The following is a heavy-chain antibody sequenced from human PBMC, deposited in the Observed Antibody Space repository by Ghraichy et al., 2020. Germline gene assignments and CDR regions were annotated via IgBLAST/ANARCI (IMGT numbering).Heavy chain of an antibody. V-gene: IGHV1-18*04. J-gene: IGHJ3*02. CDR3: ARGGDTIFGDAFDI. Sequence: ASVKVSCKASGYSFISYPISWVRQAPGQGLEWVGWISPYNGNTNNTQKVQGRVTMTTDTSISTAYMELRSLRSDDTAVYYCARGGDTIFGDAFDIWGQGTMVTVSS. D-gene: IGHD3-3*01. CDR2: ISPYNGNT. CDR1: GYSFISYP.